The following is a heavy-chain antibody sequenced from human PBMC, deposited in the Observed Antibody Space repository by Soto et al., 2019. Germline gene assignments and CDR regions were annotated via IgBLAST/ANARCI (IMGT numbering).Heavy chain of an antibody. CDR3: AKNQERELPRVIDF. CDR2: MSGSSSTT. Sequence: GGSLRLSCATSGLTFSNYAMSWVRQAPGGGLEWVSSMSGSSSTTYYADSVRGRFTISGDRSKNTLYLQMSSLRAEDTALYYCAKNQERELPRVIDFWGQGTLVTVSS. CDR1: GLTFSNYA. D-gene: IGHD1-7*01. V-gene: IGHV3-23*01. J-gene: IGHJ4*02.